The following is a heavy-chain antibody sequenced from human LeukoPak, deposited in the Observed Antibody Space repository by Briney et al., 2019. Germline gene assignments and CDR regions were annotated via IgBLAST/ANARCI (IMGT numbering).Heavy chain of an antibody. Sequence: GGSLRLSCAASGFTFSSYGMHWVRQAPGKGLEWVAVISYDGSNKYYADSVKGRFTISRDNSKNTLYLQMNSLRAEDTAVYYCARVPWSRNYGDYESDYYYGMDVWGQGTTVTVSS. CDR1: GFTFSSYG. J-gene: IGHJ6*02. CDR2: ISYDGSNK. D-gene: IGHD4-17*01. V-gene: IGHV3-30*03. CDR3: ARVPWSRNYGDYESDYYYGMDV.